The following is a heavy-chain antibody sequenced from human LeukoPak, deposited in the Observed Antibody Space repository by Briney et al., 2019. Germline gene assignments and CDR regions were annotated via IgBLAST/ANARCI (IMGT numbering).Heavy chain of an antibody. J-gene: IGHJ4*02. Sequence: PGGSLRLSCAASGFTFSSYAMSWVRQAPGKGLEWVSAISGSGGSTYYADSVKGRFTISRDNSKNTLYLQMNSLRAEDTAVYYCAKERAHGPPLRGYSLFDYWGQGTLVTVSS. V-gene: IGHV3-23*01. D-gene: IGHD5-18*01. CDR2: ISGSGGST. CDR3: AKERAHGPPLRGYSLFDY. CDR1: GFTFSSYA.